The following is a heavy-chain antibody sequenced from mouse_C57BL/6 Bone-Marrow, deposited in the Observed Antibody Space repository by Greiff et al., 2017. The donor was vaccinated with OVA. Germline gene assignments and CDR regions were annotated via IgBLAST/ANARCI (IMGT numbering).Heavy chain of an antibody. CDR3: ARNDSKDYAMDY. CDR2: IHPNSGST. J-gene: IGHJ4*01. Sequence: QVQLKQPGAELVKPGASVKLSCKASGYTFTSYWMHWVKQRPGQGLEWIGMIHPNSGSTNYNEKFKSKATLTVDKSSSTAYMQLSSLTSEDSAVYYCARNDSKDYAMDYWGQGTSVTVSS. CDR1: GYTFTSYW. V-gene: IGHV1-64*01. D-gene: IGHD2-5*01.